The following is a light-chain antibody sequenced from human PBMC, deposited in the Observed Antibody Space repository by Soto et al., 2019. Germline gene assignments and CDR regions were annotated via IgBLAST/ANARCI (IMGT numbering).Light chain of an antibody. CDR1: QGIGRF. CDR2: DAS. V-gene: IGKV1-5*01. CDR3: QQCYMGWT. J-gene: IGKJ1*01. Sequence: EIQMTQSPSSLSASVGDRVTITCRASQGIGRFLAWYQHQPGKAPKLLISDASTLESGVPSRFSGTGSGTEFTFSITSLQPEDFGTYYCQQCYMGWTFGQGTKVDI.